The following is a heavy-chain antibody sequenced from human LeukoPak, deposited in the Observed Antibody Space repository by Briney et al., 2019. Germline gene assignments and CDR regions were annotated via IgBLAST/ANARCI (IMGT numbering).Heavy chain of an antibody. D-gene: IGHD6-19*01. CDR1: GVSIRGDTYY. J-gene: IGHJ6*03. CDR3: ARLWDSTGLYFYYYMDV. CDR2: YHIGNT. Sequence: SETLSLTCTVSGVSIRGDTYYWGRIRQPPGKGLEWIGNYHIGNTYYNPSPKSRFTISEDPSKNQFSLRVNSVTAADTAVYYCARLWDSTGLYFYYYMDVWGEGTTVTVSS. V-gene: IGHV4-39*01.